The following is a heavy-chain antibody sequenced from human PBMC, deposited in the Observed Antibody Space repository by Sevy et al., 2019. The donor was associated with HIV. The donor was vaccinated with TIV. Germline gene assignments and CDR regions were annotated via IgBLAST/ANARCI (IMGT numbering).Heavy chain of an antibody. D-gene: IGHD2-2*01. CDR2: ISRSGSST. J-gene: IGHJ6*02. CDR3: AKVDVVVPVADYGLDV. CDR1: GFTFSNYA. Sequence: GGSLRLSCAASGFTFSNYAMSWVRQAPGKGLEWVSSISRSGSSTDYADSVKGRFTISRDNSMNTLYLQMNSLRAEDTAVYYCAKVDVVVPVADYGLDVWGQGPTVTVSS. V-gene: IGHV3-23*01.